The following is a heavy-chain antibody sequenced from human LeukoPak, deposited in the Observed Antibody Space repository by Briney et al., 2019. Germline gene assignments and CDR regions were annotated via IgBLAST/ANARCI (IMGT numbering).Heavy chain of an antibody. D-gene: IGHD2-15*01. CDR1: GGSISSGGYS. Sequence: SETLSLTCAVSGGSISSGGYSWSWIRQPPGKGLEWIGYIYHSGSTYYNPSLKSRVTISVDRSKNQFSLKLSSVTAADTAVYHCAREPIGLYYFDYWGQGTLVTVSS. CDR2: IYHSGST. CDR3: AREPIGLYYFDY. V-gene: IGHV4-30-2*01. J-gene: IGHJ4*02.